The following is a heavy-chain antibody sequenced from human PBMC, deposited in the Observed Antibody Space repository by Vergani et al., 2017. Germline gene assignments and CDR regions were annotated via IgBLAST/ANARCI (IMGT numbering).Heavy chain of an antibody. CDR1: GFTFSSYG. CDR3: ARDWYYYDSSGYYYYYGMDV. CDR2: IWYDGSNK. Sequence: QVQLVESGGGVVQPGRSLRLSCAASGFTFSSYGMHWVRQAPGTGLGWVAVIWYDGSNKYYADSVKGRFTISRYNSKNTLYLQMNSLRAEDTAVYYCARDWYYYDSSGYYYYYGMDVWGQGTTVTVSS. V-gene: IGHV3-33*01. D-gene: IGHD3-22*01. J-gene: IGHJ6*02.